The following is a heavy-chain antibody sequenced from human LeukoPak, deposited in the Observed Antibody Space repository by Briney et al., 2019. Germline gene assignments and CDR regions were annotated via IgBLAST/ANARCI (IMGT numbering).Heavy chain of an antibody. J-gene: IGHJ5*02. Sequence: ASVKVSCKAFGYTFTSNYMSWVRQAPEQGPEWMGVISPSGGSTTYAQKFQGRVTLTRDMSTSTDYLELSSLRSEDTAVYYCARDNSVRDEAWWFNPWGQGTLVTVSS. CDR3: ARDNSVRDEAWWFNP. CDR1: GYTFTSNY. D-gene: IGHD5-24*01. CDR2: ISPSGGST. V-gene: IGHV1-46*01.